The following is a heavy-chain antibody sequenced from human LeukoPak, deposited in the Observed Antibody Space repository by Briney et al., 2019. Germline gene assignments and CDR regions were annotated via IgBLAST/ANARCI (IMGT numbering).Heavy chain of an antibody. CDR1: GGSIGSSGHY. Sequence: ASETLSLTCSVSGGSIGSSGHYWSWIRQPPGKGLEWIGYIYYSGSTNYNPSLKSRVTISVDTSKNQCSLKLSSVTAADTAVYYCARGFSGAVYYDSSGYYPSWFDPWGQGTLVTVSS. D-gene: IGHD3-22*01. CDR3: ARGFSGAVYYDSSGYYPSWFDP. V-gene: IGHV4-61*08. J-gene: IGHJ5*02. CDR2: IYYSGST.